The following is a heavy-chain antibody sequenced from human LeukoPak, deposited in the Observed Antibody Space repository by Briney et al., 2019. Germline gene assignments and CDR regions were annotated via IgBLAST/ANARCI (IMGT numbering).Heavy chain of an antibody. D-gene: IGHD2-2*01. CDR2: MNPNSGNT. CDR1: RYTFTSYD. CDR3: ASKCWAPPSCPNYYGMDV. J-gene: IGHJ6*02. V-gene: IGHV1-8*01. Sequence: ASVKVSCKASRYTFTSYDINWVRQATGQGLEWMGWMNPNSGNTGYAQKFQGRVTMTRNTPISTAYMELSSMRSEDTAVYYCASKCWAPPSCPNYYGMDVWGQGTTVTVSS.